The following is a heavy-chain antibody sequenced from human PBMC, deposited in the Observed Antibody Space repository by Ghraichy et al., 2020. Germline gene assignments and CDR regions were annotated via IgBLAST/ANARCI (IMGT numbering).Heavy chain of an antibody. CDR2: INHSGST. V-gene: IGHV4-34*01. CDR3: ARRGLLLGWFDP. CDR1: GGSFSGYY. J-gene: IGHJ5*02. D-gene: IGHD3-22*01. Sequence: SQTLSLTCAVYGGSFSGYYWSWIRQPPGKGLEWIGEINHSGSTNYNPSLKSRVTISVDTSKNQFSLKLSSVTAADTAVYYCARRGLLLGWFDPWGQGTLVTVSS.